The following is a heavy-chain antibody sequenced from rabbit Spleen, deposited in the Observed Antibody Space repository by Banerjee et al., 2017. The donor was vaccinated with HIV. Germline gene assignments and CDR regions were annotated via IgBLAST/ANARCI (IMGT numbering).Heavy chain of an antibody. V-gene: IGHV1S45*01. CDR1: GFSFSSSYW. Sequence: QEQLVESGGDLVQPAGSLTLTCTASGFSFSSSYWMCWVCQAPGKGPEWIACIDVGDGSTYYASWAKGRFTISKSSSTTVTLQMTSLTGADTATYFCARDRGRSTYYMDCLDLWGPGTLVTVS. CDR2: IDVGDGST. D-gene: IGHD1-1*01. J-gene: IGHJ5*01. CDR3: ARDRGRSTYYMDCLDL.